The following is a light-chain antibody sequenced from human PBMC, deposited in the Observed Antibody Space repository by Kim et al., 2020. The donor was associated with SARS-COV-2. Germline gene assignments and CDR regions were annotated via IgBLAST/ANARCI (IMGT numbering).Light chain of an antibody. CDR2: GKN. CDR3: NSRDSSGNHLV. CDR1: SLRSYY. Sequence: SSELTQDPAVSVALGQTVRITCQGDSLRSYYASWYQQKPGQAPVLVIYGKNNRPSGIPDRFSGSSSGNTAFLTITGAPAEDEAAYYCNSRDSSGNHLVFG. V-gene: IGLV3-19*01. J-gene: IGLJ3*02.